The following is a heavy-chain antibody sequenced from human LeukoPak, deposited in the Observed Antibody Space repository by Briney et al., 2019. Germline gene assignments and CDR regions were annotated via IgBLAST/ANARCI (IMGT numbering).Heavy chain of an antibody. D-gene: IGHD3-22*01. CDR3: ARELNLLNYYDSSGFDY. V-gene: IGHV1-69*13. CDR1: GGTFSSYA. Sequence: ASVKVSCKASGGTFSSYAISWVRQAPGQGLEWMGGIIPIFGTANYAQKFQGRVTITADESTSTAYMGLSSLRSEDTAVYYCARELNLLNYYDSSGFDYWGQGTLVTVSS. CDR2: IIPIFGTA. J-gene: IGHJ4*02.